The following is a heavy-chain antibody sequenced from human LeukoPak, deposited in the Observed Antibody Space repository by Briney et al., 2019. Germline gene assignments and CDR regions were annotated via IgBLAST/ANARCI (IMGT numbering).Heavy chain of an antibody. Sequence: GGSLRLSCAASGFTFSSYAMSWVRQAPGKGLEWVSTISGSGGSTYYAHSVKGRFTISGDNSENTVYLQMSSLRAEDTAVYYCAKDGYGSKSYIDLDYWGQGTLVTVSS. D-gene: IGHD3-10*01. J-gene: IGHJ4*02. CDR3: AKDGYGSKSYIDLDY. CDR2: ISGSGGST. V-gene: IGHV3-23*01. CDR1: GFTFSSYA.